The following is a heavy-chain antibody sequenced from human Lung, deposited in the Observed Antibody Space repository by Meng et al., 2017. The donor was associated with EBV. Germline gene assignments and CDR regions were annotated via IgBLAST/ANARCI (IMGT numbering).Heavy chain of an antibody. CDR1: GDSISSSGYY. D-gene: IGHD1-26*01. CDR2: IYSNGNT. J-gene: IGHJ4*02. V-gene: IGHV4-30-4*01. Sequence: QMQLQESGPGLVKPSQTLSLTCAVSGDSISSSGYYWTWIRQPPGKGLEWIGYIYSNGNTYYNPSLRSRVNVSVDRSRSLFSLRLTSATATDTAVYFCARGGVTGSFYFDSWGQGILVTVSS. CDR3: ARGGVTGSFYFDS.